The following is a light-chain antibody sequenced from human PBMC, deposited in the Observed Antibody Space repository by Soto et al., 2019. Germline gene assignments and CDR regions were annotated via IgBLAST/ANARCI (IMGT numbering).Light chain of an antibody. J-gene: IGKJ4*01. CDR1: QSVSSNY. CDR2: GAS. Sequence: EIVLTQSPGTLSLSPGERASLSCRASQSVSSNYLAWYQQKPGQAPRLLIYGASSRATGIPDRFSGSGSGTDSTLTISRLEPEDFAVYYCQQYGSSPLTFGGGTEVEIK. CDR3: QQYGSSPLT. V-gene: IGKV3-20*01.